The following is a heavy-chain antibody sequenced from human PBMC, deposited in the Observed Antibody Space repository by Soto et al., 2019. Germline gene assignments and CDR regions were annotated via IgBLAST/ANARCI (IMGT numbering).Heavy chain of an antibody. CDR1: GYTFTNYG. Sequence: QVQLVQSGPEVRKPGASVKVSCKASGYTFTNYGINWVRQAPGQGLEWMGWVSAYNGEKSYAQKVQDRITMTTDTSTSTADMDLRSLRSDDTAVYYCARGSSTPASGYYWGQGTLVTVSS. CDR3: ARGSSTPASGYY. D-gene: IGHD6-6*01. J-gene: IGHJ4*02. CDR2: VSAYNGEK. V-gene: IGHV1-18*01.